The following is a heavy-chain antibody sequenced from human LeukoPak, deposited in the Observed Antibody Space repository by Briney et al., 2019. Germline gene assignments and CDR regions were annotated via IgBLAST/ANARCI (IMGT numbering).Heavy chain of an antibody. CDR1: GFTFSNYG. J-gene: IGHJ2*01. CDR3: ARGVVGATTGWYFDL. D-gene: IGHD1-26*01. CDR2: IWSDESNK. Sequence: HPGGSLRLSCAASGFTFSNYGMHWVRQAPGKGLEWVAVIWSDESNKYYADSVKGRFTISRDNFKNTLYLHMNRLRAEDTTVYYCARGVVGATTGWYFDLWGRGTLVTVSS. V-gene: IGHV3-33*01.